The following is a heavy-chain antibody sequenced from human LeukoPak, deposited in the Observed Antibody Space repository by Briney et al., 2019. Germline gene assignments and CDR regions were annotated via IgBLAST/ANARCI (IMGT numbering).Heavy chain of an antibody. Sequence: GGSLRLSCAASEFTFSSYSMNSLRQAPGRGLEWSSSISSTSSSFTYADSLKGRFTNSRDNAKNSLYLQMNGLRAEDTDVYYCARVGYGMDVWGKGTTVTVSS. CDR3: ARVGYGMDV. CDR2: ISSTSSSF. V-gene: IGHV3-21*01. J-gene: IGHJ6*04. CDR1: EFTFSSYS.